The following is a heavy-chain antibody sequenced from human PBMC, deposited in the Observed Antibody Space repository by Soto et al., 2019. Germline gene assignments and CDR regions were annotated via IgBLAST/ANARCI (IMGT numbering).Heavy chain of an antibody. CDR1: GYTFTSYA. CDR2: INAGNGNT. D-gene: IGHD6-13*01. Sequence: QVRLVQSGAEVKKPGASVKVSCKASGYTFTSYAMHWVRQAPGQRLEWMGWINAGNGNTKYSQKFQGRVNITRDTYASTDYMELSSLRSEDTAVYYCARDLYSEGYFDYWGQGTLVSVSS. CDR3: ARDLYSEGYFDY. J-gene: IGHJ4*02. V-gene: IGHV1-3*01.